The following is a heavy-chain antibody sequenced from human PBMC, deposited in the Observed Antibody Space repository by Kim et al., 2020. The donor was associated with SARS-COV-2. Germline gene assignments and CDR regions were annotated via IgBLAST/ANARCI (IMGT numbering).Heavy chain of an antibody. V-gene: IGHV4-59*08. CDR2: IFSTGST. Sequence: SETLSLTCTVSGGSISGYYWSWIRQPPGQGLEWTGYIFSTGSTNYNPSLNSRFTISIDTSKNHFSLILTSVTAAYTAVYFLARHREGYNRGLHDFWGQGT. J-gene: IGHJ4*02. CDR3: ARHREGYNRGLHDF. CDR1: GGSISGYY. D-gene: IGHD5-12*01.